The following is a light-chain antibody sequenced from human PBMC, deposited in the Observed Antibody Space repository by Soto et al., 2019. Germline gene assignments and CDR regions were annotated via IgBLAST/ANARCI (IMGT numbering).Light chain of an antibody. V-gene: IGLV2-14*01. CDR2: DVS. Sequence: QSVLTQPASVSGSPGQSITISCTGTSSDVGDYNYVSWYQQHPGKAPKLMIYDVSNRPSGVSNRFSGSKSGNTASLTISGLHAEDEDDYYCSSYTSSSTPAVFGTGTKLTVL. J-gene: IGLJ1*01. CDR3: SSYTSSSTPAV. CDR1: SSDVGDYNY.